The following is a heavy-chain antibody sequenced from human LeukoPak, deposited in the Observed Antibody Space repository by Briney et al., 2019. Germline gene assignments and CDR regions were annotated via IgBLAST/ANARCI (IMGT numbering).Heavy chain of an antibody. Sequence: ASVKVSFKASGYTFTSYYMHWVRQAPGQGLEWMGIINPSGGSTSYAQKFQGRVTMTRDTSTSTVYMELSSLRSEDTAVYYCARDLGYCSGGSCYPKPYNWFDPWGQGTLVTVSS. D-gene: IGHD2-15*01. CDR2: INPSGGST. V-gene: IGHV1-46*01. J-gene: IGHJ5*02. CDR1: GYTFTSYY. CDR3: ARDLGYCSGGSCYPKPYNWFDP.